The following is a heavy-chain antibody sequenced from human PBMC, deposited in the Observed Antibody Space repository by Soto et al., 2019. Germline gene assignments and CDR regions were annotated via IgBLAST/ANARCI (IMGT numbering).Heavy chain of an antibody. V-gene: IGHV3-23*01. D-gene: IGHD3-3*01. CDR3: AKDRSLPRITNFGVVIHHDAFDI. J-gene: IGHJ3*02. Sequence: GGSLRLSCAASGFTFSSYAMSWVRQAPGKGLEWVSGISGSGGSTYYADSVKGRFTISRDNSKNTLYLQMNSLRAEDTALYYCAKDRSLPRITNFGVVIHHDAFDIWGQGTMVTVSS. CDR1: GFTFSSYA. CDR2: ISGSGGST.